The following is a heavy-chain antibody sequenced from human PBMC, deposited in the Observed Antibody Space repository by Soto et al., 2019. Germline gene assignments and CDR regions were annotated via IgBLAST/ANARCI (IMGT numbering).Heavy chain of an antibody. CDR2: INHSGST. V-gene: IGHV4-34*01. CDR3: AFRTYYYYGMDV. CDR1: GGSFSGYY. Sequence: SATLSLTCTVYGGSFSGYYWSWIRQPPGKGLEWIGEINHSGSTNYNPSLKSRVTISVDTSKNQFSLKLSSVTAADTAVYYCAFRTYYYYGMDVWGQGTTVTVSS. J-gene: IGHJ6*02.